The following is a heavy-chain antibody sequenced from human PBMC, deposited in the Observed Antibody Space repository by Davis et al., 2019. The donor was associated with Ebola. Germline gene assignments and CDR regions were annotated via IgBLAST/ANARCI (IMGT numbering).Heavy chain of an antibody. Sequence: PGGSLRLSCAASGFTFRIYAMTWVRQAPGKGLEWVSGISGSGGSTQYADSVKGRFTISRDNSKNTLYLQMNSLRAEDTAVYYCAKDRVGGNTSPDAFDIWGQGTMVTVSS. CDR1: GFTFRIYA. D-gene: IGHD2-2*01. V-gene: IGHV3-23*01. CDR3: AKDRVGGNTSPDAFDI. CDR2: ISGSGGST. J-gene: IGHJ3*02.